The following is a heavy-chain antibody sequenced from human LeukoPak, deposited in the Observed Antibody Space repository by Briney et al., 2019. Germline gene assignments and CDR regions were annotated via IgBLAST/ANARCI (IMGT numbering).Heavy chain of an antibody. V-gene: IGHV1-18*01. Sequence: ASVKVSCKASGYTFTNYGISWVRQAPGQGLEWMGWISAYNGNTNYAQKFQGRVTMTTDTSTSTAYMELRSLRSDDTAVYYCAREDCSGGNCYFFEYWGQGTLVTVSS. CDR2: ISAYNGNT. J-gene: IGHJ4*02. CDR3: AREDCSGGNCYFFEY. CDR1: GYTFTNYG. D-gene: IGHD2-15*01.